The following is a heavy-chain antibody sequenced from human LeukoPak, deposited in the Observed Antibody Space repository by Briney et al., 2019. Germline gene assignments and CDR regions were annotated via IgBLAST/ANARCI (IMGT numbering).Heavy chain of an antibody. V-gene: IGHV3-9*01. CDR1: GFTFDDYA. Sequence: GGSLRLSCAASGFTFDDYAMHWVRQAPGKGLEWVSGISWNSGSIGYADSVKGRFTISRVNAKNSLYLQMNSLRAEDTALYYCAKGITIFGVVIGLLDYWGQGTLVTVSS. D-gene: IGHD3-3*01. J-gene: IGHJ4*02. CDR2: ISWNSGSI. CDR3: AKGITIFGVVIGLLDY.